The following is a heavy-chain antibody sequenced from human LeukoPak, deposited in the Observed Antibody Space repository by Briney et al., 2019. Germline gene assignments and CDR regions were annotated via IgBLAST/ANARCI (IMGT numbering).Heavy chain of an antibody. D-gene: IGHD2-2*01. CDR2: IIPIFGTA. V-gene: IGHV1-69*05. J-gene: IGHJ5*02. CDR3: ARDVEYCSSTSCPGGYWFDP. CDR1: GGTFSSYA. Sequence: GASVKVSCKASGGTFSSYAISWVRQAPGQGLEWMGGIIPIFGTANYAQKFQGRVTITTDESTSTAYMELSSLRSEDTAVYYCARDVEYCSSTSCPGGYWFDPWGQGTLVTVSS.